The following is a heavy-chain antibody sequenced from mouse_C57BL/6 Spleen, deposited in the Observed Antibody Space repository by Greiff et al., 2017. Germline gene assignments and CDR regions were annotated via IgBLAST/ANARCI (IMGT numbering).Heavy chain of an antibody. CDR3: ARDGKRPRGSAMDY. D-gene: IGHD4-1*01. J-gene: IGHJ4*01. Sequence: EVQLVESEGGLVQPGSSMKLSCTASGFTFSDYYMAWVRQVPEKGLEWVANINYDGSSTYYLDSLKSRFIISRDNAKNILYLQMSSLKSEDTATYYCARDGKRPRGSAMDYWGQGTSVTVSS. V-gene: IGHV5-16*01. CDR2: INYDGSST. CDR1: GFTFSDYY.